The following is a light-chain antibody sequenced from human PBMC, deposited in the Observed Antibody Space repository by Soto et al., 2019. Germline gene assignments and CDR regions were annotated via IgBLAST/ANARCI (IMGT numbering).Light chain of an antibody. J-gene: IGLJ1*01. CDR3: SSYTSSSAYV. V-gene: IGLV2-14*01. Sequence: QSVLTQPASVSGSPGQSVSISCTGTSSDVGFYNYVSWYQQHPGKAPKLMIYEVSNRPSAVSSRFSGSKSGNTASLTISGLQAEDEADYYCSSYTSSSAYVFGTGTKVTV. CDR1: SSDVGFYNY. CDR2: EVS.